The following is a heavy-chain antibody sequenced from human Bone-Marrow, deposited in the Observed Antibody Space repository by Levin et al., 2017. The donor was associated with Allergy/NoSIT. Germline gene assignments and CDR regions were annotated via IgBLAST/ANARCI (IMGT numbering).Heavy chain of an antibody. CDR3: ATPLAVAGTFDY. J-gene: IGHJ4*02. CDR1: GYTLTELS. V-gene: IGHV1-24*01. CDR2: FDPEDGET. Sequence: ASVKVSCKVSGYTLTELSMHWVRQAPGKGLEWMGGFDPEDGETIYAQKFQGRVTMTEDTSTDTAYMELSSLRSEDTAVYYCATPLAVAGTFDYWGQGTLVTVSS. D-gene: IGHD6-19*01.